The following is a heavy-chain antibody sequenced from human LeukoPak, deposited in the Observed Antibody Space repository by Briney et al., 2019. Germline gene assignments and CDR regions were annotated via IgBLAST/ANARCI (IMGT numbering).Heavy chain of an antibody. D-gene: IGHD3-10*01. V-gene: IGHV3-30*04. CDR1: GFTFSSYA. CDR3: TREYGAGYFDS. CDR2: VSSDGKTT. J-gene: IGHJ4*02. Sequence: GGSLRLSCAASGFTFSSYAMSWVRQAPGKGLDWLSLVSSDGKTTFYADSVKGRFIISRDNSKNTVHLQMNNLRPEDTAIYYCTREYGAGYFDSWGQGTLVTVSS.